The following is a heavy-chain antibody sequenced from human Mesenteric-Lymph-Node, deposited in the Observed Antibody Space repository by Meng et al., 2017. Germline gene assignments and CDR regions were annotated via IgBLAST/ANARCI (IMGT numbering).Heavy chain of an antibody. CDR3: ARVKSMGSGRYYNVRAFDY. D-gene: IGHD3-10*01. CDR2: IYHSGST. Sequence: SETLSLTCTVCGYSISSGYYWGWIRQPPGKGLEWIGSIYHSGSTYYNPSLESRVTISVDTSKNQFSLKLSSVTGADTALYYCARVKSMGSGRYYNVRAFDYWGQGTLVTVSS. J-gene: IGHJ4*02. V-gene: IGHV4-38-2*02. CDR1: GYSISSGYY.